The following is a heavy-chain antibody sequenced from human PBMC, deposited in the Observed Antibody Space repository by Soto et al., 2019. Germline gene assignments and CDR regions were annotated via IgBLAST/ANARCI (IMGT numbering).Heavy chain of an antibody. CDR1: GGSISSYY. Sequence: SETLSLTCTVSGGSISSYYWSWIRQPPGKGLEWIGYIYYSGSTNYNPSLKSRVTISVDTSKNQFSLKLSSVTAADTAGYYCARGPSGDKVHYWAQGALVTVSS. CDR2: IYYSGST. CDR3: ARGPSGDKVHY. J-gene: IGHJ4*02. D-gene: IGHD7-27*01. V-gene: IGHV4-59*08.